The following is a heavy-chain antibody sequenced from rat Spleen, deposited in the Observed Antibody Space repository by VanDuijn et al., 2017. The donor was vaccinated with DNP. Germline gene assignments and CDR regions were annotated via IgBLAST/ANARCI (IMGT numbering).Heavy chain of an antibody. Sequence: QVQLEESGPGLMQPSETLSLTCTVSGFSLTNNGVGWVRQPLGKGLVWLGTIWTGGNTDHNSAVHSRLSISRDTSKSQVFLKMSSLQPEDTGTYYCARGIPDFDYWGQGVMVTVSS. J-gene: IGHJ2*01. D-gene: IGHD1-6*01. CDR1: GFSLTNNG. CDR3: ARGIPDFDY. V-gene: IGHV2-72*01. CDR2: IWTGGNT.